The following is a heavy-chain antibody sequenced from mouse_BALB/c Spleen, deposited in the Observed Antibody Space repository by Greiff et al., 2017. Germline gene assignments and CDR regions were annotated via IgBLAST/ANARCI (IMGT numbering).Heavy chain of an antibody. CDR2: IDTSDSYT. J-gene: IGHJ4*01. V-gene: IGHV1-69*01. D-gene: IGHD1-1*02. CDR1: GYTFTDYW. Sequence: QVQLQQPGAELVMPGASVKMSCKASGYTFTDYWMHWVKQRPGTGLEWIGAIDTSDSYTSYNQKFKGKATLTVDESSSTAYMPLSSLTSEDSAVYYCARPYGGYAMDYWGQGTSVTVSS. CDR3: ARPYGGYAMDY.